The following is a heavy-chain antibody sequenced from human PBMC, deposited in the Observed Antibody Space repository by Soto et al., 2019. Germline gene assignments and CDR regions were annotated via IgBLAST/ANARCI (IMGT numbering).Heavy chain of an antibody. CDR1: GGSFSGYY. J-gene: IGHJ5*02. D-gene: IGHD3-3*01. CDR2: INHSGST. V-gene: IGHV4-34*01. CDR3: ARVGTRITIFGVVKLYNWFDP. Sequence: SETLSLTCAVYGGSFSGYYWSWIRQPPGKGLEWVGEINHSGSTNYNPSLKSRVTISVDTSKNQFSLKLSSVTAADTAVYYCARVGTRITIFGVVKLYNWFDPWGQGTLVTVSS.